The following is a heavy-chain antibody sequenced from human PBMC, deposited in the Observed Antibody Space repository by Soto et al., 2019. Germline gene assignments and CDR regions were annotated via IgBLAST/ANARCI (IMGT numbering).Heavy chain of an antibody. CDR3: ARDEGSTVTFYGMDV. Sequence: SQTMSLPYSGSYGSISSLGYYWSWIRQHPGKGLEWIGYIYYSGSTYYNPSLKSRVTISVDTSKNQFSLKLSSVTAADTAVYYCARDEGSTVTFYGMDVWGQGTTVTVSS. D-gene: IGHD4-17*01. CDR2: IYYSGST. V-gene: IGHV4-31*03. CDR1: YGSISSLGYY. J-gene: IGHJ6*02.